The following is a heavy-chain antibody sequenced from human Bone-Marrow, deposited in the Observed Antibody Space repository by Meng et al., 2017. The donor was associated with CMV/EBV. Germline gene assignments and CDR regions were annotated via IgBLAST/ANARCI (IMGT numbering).Heavy chain of an antibody. V-gene: IGHV3-7*03. CDR3: ARDKDDSTPEYFQH. CDR1: GFTFSSYW. Sequence: GESLKISCAASGFTFSSYWMSWVRQAPGKGLEWVSNIKQDGSETYCVDSVKGRFTISRDKAKNSLYLQMNSLRAEDTAVYYCARDKDDSTPEYFQHWGQGTLVTVSS. D-gene: IGHD4-11*01. J-gene: IGHJ1*01. CDR2: IKQDGSET.